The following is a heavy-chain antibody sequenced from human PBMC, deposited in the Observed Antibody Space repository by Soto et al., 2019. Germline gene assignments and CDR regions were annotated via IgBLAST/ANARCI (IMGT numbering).Heavy chain of an antibody. D-gene: IGHD6-19*01. CDR2: IIPIFGTA. CDR3: ARLINVAVAGTRGWGDYYYYGMDV. Sequence: GASVKVSCKASGGTFSSYAISWVRQAPGQGLEWMGGIIPIFGTANYAQKFQGRVTITADESTSTAYMELSSLRSEDTAVYYCARLINVAVAGTRGWGDYYYYGMDVWGQGTTVTVSS. V-gene: IGHV1-69*13. CDR1: GGTFSSYA. J-gene: IGHJ6*02.